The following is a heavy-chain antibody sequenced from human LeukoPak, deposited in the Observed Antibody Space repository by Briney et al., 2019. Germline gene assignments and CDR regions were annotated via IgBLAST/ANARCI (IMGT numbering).Heavy chain of an antibody. CDR1: GFTFSSYA. D-gene: IGHD6-19*01. J-gene: IGHJ4*02. CDR3: VRDSRPIGGSGLYHNFDY. V-gene: IGHV3-15*01. CDR2: IKTDNAGGTA. Sequence: GGSLRLSCAASGFTFSSYAMSWVRQAPGKGLERVARIKTDNAGGTADYGAPVKGRFTISRDDSDSTLYLQMHSLRAEDTAVYYCVRDSRPIGGSGLYHNFDYWGLGTRVTVSS.